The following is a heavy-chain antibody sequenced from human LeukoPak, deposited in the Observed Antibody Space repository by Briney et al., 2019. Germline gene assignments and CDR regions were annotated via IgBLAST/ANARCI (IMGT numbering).Heavy chain of an antibody. V-gene: IGHV3-7*01. CDR2: IKQDGSEK. CDR3: ARDLSPVVRASPMGY. J-gene: IGHJ4*02. Sequence: GGSLRLSCAASGFIFSTYWMNWVRQAPGKGLEWVANIKQDGSEKYSVDSVKGRFTISSDTSKNTMYLQMNSLRAEGTAVYYCARDLSPVVRASPMGYWGQGTLVTVSS. CDR1: GFIFSTYW. D-gene: IGHD3-10*01.